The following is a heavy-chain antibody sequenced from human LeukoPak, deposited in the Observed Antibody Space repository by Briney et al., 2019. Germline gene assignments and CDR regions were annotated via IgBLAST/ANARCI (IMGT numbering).Heavy chain of an antibody. V-gene: IGHV4-34*01. CDR3: ASTMVRGVMGD. D-gene: IGHD3-10*01. Sequence: SETLSLTCAVYGGSFSGYYWSWIRQPPGKGLEWIGEINHSGSTNYNPSLKSRVTISVDTSKNQFSLKLSSVTAADTAVYYCASTMVRGVMGDWGQGTLVTVSS. CDR2: INHSGST. CDR1: GGSFSGYY. J-gene: IGHJ4*02.